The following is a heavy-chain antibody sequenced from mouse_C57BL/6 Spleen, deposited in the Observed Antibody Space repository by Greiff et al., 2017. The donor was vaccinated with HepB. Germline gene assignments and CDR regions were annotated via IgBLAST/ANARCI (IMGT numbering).Heavy chain of an antibody. Sequence: EVKLMESGGGLVQSGRSLRLSCATSGFTFSDFYMEWVRQAPGKGLEWIAASRNKANDYTTEYSASVKGRFIVSRDTSQSILYLQMNALRAEDTAIYYCARDGNYVGYFDVWGTGTTVTVSS. CDR2: SRNKANDYTT. CDR1: GFTFSDFY. CDR3: ARDGNYVGYFDV. D-gene: IGHD2-1*01. V-gene: IGHV7-1*01. J-gene: IGHJ1*03.